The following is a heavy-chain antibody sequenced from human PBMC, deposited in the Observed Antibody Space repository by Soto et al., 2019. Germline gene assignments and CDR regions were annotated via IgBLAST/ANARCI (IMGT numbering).Heavy chain of an antibody. D-gene: IGHD6-13*01. CDR3: ARRGSSSPSYNFDF. CDR2: IYPGDSDT. Sequence: GESLKISCKGSGYTFTNYWIGWVRQMPGRGLEWMGIIYPGDSDTRYSPSFEGQVTISADKSSSTAYLQWSSLKDSDTAIYYCARRGSSSPSYNFDFWGQGTPVTVS. J-gene: IGHJ4*02. CDR1: GYTFTNYW. V-gene: IGHV5-51*01.